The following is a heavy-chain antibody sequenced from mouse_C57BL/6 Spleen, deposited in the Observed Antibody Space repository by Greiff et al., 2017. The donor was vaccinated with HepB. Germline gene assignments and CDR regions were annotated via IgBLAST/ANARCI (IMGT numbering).Heavy chain of an antibody. CDR2: IYPGSGNT. V-gene: IGHV1-76*01. Sequence: QVQLKQSGAELVRPGASVKLSCKASGYTFTDYYINWVKQRPGQGLEWIARIYPGSGNTYYNEKFKGKATLTAEKSSSTAYMQLSSLTSEDSAVYFCARSDGYYVLYAMDYWGQRTSVTVSS. D-gene: IGHD2-3*01. CDR1: GYTFTDYY. J-gene: IGHJ4*01. CDR3: ARSDGYYVLYAMDY.